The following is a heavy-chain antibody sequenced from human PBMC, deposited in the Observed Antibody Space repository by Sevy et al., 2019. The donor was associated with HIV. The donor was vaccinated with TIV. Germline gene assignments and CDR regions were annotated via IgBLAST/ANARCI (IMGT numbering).Heavy chain of an antibody. J-gene: IGHJ4*02. CDR2: INTGNGNT. CDR1: GYTFTTYA. CDR3: ATDSMYSSGWIFDY. Sequence: ASVKVSCKASGYTFTTYAIHWVRQAAGQRLEWMGWINTGNGNTKYSQNLQGRITFTRDTSASTTYMELSSLRSEDTAVYYCATDSMYSSGWIFDYWGQGTLVTVSS. V-gene: IGHV1-3*04. D-gene: IGHD6-19*01.